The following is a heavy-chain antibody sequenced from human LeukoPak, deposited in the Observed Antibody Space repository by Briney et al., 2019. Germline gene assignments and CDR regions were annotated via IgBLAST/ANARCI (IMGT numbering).Heavy chain of an antibody. D-gene: IGHD1-26*01. J-gene: IGHJ4*02. CDR3: AKNWEELDY. CDR2: ISYDGSNK. Sequence: PGGSLRLSCAASGFTFSSYGMHWVRQAPGKGLEWVASISYDGSNKYYADSLKGRFTISRDNSKNTLYLQMNSLRPEDTAVYYCAKNWEELDYWGQGTLVTVSS. CDR1: GFTFSSYG. V-gene: IGHV3-30*18.